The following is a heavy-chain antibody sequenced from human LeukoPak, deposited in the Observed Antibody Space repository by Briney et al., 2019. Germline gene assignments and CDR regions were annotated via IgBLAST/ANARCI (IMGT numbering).Heavy chain of an antibody. Sequence: SETLSLTCAVSGGSISSSNWWTWVRQPPGKGLEWIGEIYYSGTTKYNPSLKSRVTISVDKSNSQFSLKLSSVTAADTAVYYCARSVGGRTPIDYWGQGTLVTVSS. J-gene: IGHJ4*02. CDR1: GGSISSSNW. CDR2: IYYSGTT. CDR3: ARSVGGRTPIDY. D-gene: IGHD1-26*01. V-gene: IGHV4-4*02.